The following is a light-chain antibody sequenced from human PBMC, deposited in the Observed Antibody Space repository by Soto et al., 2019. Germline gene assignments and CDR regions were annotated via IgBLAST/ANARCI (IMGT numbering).Light chain of an antibody. CDR2: DVR. V-gene: IGLV2-14*03. J-gene: IGLJ2*01. Sequence: QSALTQPASASGSPGQSITISCTGTSSDVGGHNFVSWYQQHPGRAPKLMIYDVRNRSSGVSNRCSGSKSPNTDSLVISGLQAEDEADYYCSSYSSSDTLVFGGGTKLTVL. CDR1: SSDVGGHNF. CDR3: SSYSSSDTLV.